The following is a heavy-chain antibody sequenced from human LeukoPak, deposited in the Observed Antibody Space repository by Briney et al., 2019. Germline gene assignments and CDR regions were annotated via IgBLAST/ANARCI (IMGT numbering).Heavy chain of an antibody. V-gene: IGHV3-11*01. CDR3: PREMGSTWNAPIDY. Sequence: GGSLRLSCAASGIIFSDYYMSWIRQAPGKGLEWISYVSDSGSTKYYADSVKGRYTISRDNDKNSLLLQMDSLRVEDTAIYYCPREMGSTWNAPIDYWGQGILVTVSS. D-gene: IGHD6-13*01. CDR1: GIIFSDYY. CDR2: VSDSGSTK. J-gene: IGHJ4*02.